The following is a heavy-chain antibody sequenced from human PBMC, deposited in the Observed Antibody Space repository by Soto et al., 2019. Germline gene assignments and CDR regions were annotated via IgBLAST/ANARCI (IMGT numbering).Heavy chain of an antibody. V-gene: IGHV2-5*02. J-gene: IGHJ3*02. CDR3: AHRLTSPYNYDGSDYPHVFDI. Sequence: QITLKESGPTLVKPAQSLTLTCTFSGFSLSTTRVTVGWIRQPPGKALEWLALIYWDDDKRYSPFLKSRLTITKDTSENQVVLRMTNMDPVDTATYYCAHRLTSPYNYDGSDYPHVFDIWVQGTMVTVSS. CDR1: GFSLSTTRVT. CDR2: IYWDDDK. D-gene: IGHD3-22*01.